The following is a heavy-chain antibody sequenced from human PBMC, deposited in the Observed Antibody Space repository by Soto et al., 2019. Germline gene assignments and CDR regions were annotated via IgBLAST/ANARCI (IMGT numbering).Heavy chain of an antibody. CDR3: ARGWYCSSTGCYAGWFDP. J-gene: IGHJ5*02. CDR2: INPSGGST. Sequence: QVQLVQSGAEVKKPGASVKVSCKASGYTFTSYYMHWVRQAPGQGLEWMGIINPSGGSTSYAQKXQGRVTMTRDXXTXTXXMELSSLRSEDTAVYYCARGWYCSSTGCYAGWFDPWGQGTLVTVSS. CDR1: GYTFTSYY. D-gene: IGHD2-2*01. V-gene: IGHV1-46*03.